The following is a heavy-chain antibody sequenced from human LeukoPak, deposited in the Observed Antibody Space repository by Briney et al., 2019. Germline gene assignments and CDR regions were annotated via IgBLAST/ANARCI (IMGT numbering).Heavy chain of an antibody. V-gene: IGHV4-34*01. CDR2: INHSGST. CDR1: GFTFSSY. CDR3: ARSWSGSLPFGY. J-gene: IGHJ4*02. D-gene: IGHD6-13*01. Sequence: GSLRLSCAASGFTFSSYWSWIRQPPGKGLEWIGEINHSGSTNYNPSLKSRVTISVDTSKNQFSLKLSSVTAADTAVYYCARSWSGSLPFGYWGQGTLVTVSS.